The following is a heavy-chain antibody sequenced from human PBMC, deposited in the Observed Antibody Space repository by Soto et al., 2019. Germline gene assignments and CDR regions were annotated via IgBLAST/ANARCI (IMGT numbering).Heavy chain of an antibody. V-gene: IGHV4-59*01. CDR1: GGSISSYY. D-gene: IGHD6-13*01. Sequence: PSETLSLTCTVSGGSISSYYWSWIRQPPGKGLEWIGYIYYSGSTNYNPSLKSRVTISVDTSKNQFSLKLSSVTAADTAVYYCATQGYRWYFDYWGQGTLVTVSS. CDR2: IYYSGST. J-gene: IGHJ4*02. CDR3: ATQGYRWYFDY.